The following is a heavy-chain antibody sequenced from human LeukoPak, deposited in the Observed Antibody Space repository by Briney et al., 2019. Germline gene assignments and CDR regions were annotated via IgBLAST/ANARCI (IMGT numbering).Heavy chain of an antibody. CDR3: AKDSDILTGNLPPNFDY. Sequence: PSETLSLTCSVSGGSISSTGYYWVWIRQPPGKGLEWIGSIYYSGSTHYNPSLRSRVTISQDTSKNQFSLKLSSVTAADTAVYYCAKDSDILTGNLPPNFDYWGQGTLVTVSS. V-gene: IGHV4-39*07. CDR2: IYYSGST. J-gene: IGHJ4*02. D-gene: IGHD3-9*01. CDR1: GGSISSTGYY.